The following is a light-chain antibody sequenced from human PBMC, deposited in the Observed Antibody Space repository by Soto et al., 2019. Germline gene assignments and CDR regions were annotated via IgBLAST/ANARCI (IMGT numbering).Light chain of an antibody. Sequence: DIVLTQSPGTLSLSPGERATLSCRASQSVRSRYLAWYQQKAGQAPRLLIYDASSRATGIPDRFSGSGSGTAFTLTIIRLEPVDFAVYYCQQYGSSVTFGGGTKVEIK. J-gene: IGKJ4*01. V-gene: IGKV3-20*01. CDR3: QQYGSSVT. CDR1: QSVRSRY. CDR2: DAS.